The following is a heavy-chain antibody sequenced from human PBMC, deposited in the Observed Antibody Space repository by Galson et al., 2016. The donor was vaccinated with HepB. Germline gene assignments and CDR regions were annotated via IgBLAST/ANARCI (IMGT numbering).Heavy chain of an antibody. CDR1: GYSFTSYW. Sequence: QSGAEVKKPGESLKISCEGSGYSFTSYWIGWVRQMPGKGLEWMGTIYPGDSDTRYSPSSQGQVTTSADKSISTAYLQWSSLKASDTAMYFCARRRDTASSARYFDYWAQGTLVTVSS. J-gene: IGHJ4*02. CDR2: IYPGDSDT. CDR3: ARRRDTASSARYFDY. V-gene: IGHV5-51*01. D-gene: IGHD1-26*01.